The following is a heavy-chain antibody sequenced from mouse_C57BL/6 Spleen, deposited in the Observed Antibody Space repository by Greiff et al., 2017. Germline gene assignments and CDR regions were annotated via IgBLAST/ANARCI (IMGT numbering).Heavy chain of an antibody. V-gene: IGHV3-6*01. J-gene: IGHJ2*01. CDR2: ISYDGSN. Sequence: EVQLQESGPGLVKPSQSLSLTCSVTGYSITSGYYWNWIRQFPGNKLEWMGYISYDGSNNYNPSLKNRISITRDTSKNQFFLKLSSVTTEDTATYYGARDVDYYGSSYPFDYWGQGTTLTVSA. CDR3: ARDVDYYGSSYPFDY. CDR1: GYSITSGYY. D-gene: IGHD1-1*01.